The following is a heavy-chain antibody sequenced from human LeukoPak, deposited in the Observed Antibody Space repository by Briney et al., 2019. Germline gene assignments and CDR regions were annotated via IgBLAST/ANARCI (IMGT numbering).Heavy chain of an antibody. CDR1: GFTFSSYG. J-gene: IGHJ4*02. D-gene: IGHD4-17*01. CDR2: ISDDGTNK. V-gene: IGHV3-30*18. CDR3: AKGGRRHYGDYVAF. Sequence: PGGSLRLSCAASGFTFSSYGMHWVRQAPGKGLEWVSLISDDGTNKDYTDSVKGRFTISRDNSKNTLYLQMNSLRADDTAVYHCAKGGRRHYGDYVAFWGQGTLVTVSS.